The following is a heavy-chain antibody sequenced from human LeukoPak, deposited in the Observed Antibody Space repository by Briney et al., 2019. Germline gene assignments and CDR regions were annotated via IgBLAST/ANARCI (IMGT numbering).Heavy chain of an antibody. Sequence: SQTLSLTCTVSGGSISSGSYYWSWIRQPAGMGLEWIGRIYTSGSTNYNPSLKSRVTISVDTSKNQFSLKLSSVTAADTAVYYCARETDDSSGYYYPYYYYGMDVWGQGTTVTVSS. CDR3: ARETDDSSGYYYPYYYYGMDV. J-gene: IGHJ6*02. CDR1: GGSISSGSYY. CDR2: IYTSGST. D-gene: IGHD3-22*01. V-gene: IGHV4-61*02.